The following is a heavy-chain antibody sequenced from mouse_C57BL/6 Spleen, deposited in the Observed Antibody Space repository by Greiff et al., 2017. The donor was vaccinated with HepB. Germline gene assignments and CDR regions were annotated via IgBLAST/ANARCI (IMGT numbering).Heavy chain of an antibody. V-gene: IGHV1-50*01. CDR3: ASYGPY. CDR1: GYTFTSYW. Sequence: QVQLQQPGAELVKPGASVKLSCKASGYTFTSYWMQWVKQRPGQGLEWIGEIDPSDSYTNYNQKFKGKATLTVDTSSSTAYMQLSSLTSEDSAVYYCASYGPYWGQGTTLTVS. CDR2: IDPSDSYT. J-gene: IGHJ2*01. D-gene: IGHD1-1*02.